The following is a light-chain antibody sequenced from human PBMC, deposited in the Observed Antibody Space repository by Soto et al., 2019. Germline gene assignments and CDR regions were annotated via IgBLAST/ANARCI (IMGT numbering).Light chain of an antibody. CDR1: QNISAY. V-gene: IGKV1-39*01. Sequence: DIQMTQFPSSLSASVGDRVTITCRAGQNISAYLNWYQQKPGKAPTLLIYSSSSLQGGVPSRFSGSGSGTDFTLTISSVQPEDFSTYYCQQSYGNPRTFGQGTKLEIK. CDR2: SSS. CDR3: QQSYGNPRT. J-gene: IGKJ2*01.